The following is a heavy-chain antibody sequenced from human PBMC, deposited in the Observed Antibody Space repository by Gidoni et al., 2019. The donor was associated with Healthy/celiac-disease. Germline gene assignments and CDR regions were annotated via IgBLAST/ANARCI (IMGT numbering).Heavy chain of an antibody. V-gene: IGHV4-39*07. J-gene: IGHJ4*02. CDR3: ARDGIAVAGTISDY. D-gene: IGHD6-19*01. CDR1: GGSISSSSYY. CDR2: IYYSGST. Sequence: QLQLQESGPGLVKPSETLSLTCTVSGGSISSSSYYWGWIRQPPGKGLEWIGSIYYSGSTYYNPSLKSRVTISVDTSKNQFSLKLSSVTAADTAVYYCARDGIAVAGTISDYWGQGTLVTVSS.